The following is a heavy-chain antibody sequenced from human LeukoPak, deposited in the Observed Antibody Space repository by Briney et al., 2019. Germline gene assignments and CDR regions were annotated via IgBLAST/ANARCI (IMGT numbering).Heavy chain of an antibody. CDR1: GDSVSTNSAA. V-gene: IGHV6-1*01. D-gene: IGHD5-12*01. J-gene: IGHJ4*02. Sequence: SQTLSLTCAISGDSVSTNSAAWNWTRQSPSRGLEWLGRTYYRSKWYNDYAVSVKSRITINPDTSNNQFSLQLNSVTPEDTAVYYCARDKGGSGYDHLDSWGQGTLVTVSS. CDR2: TYYRSKWYN. CDR3: ARDKGGSGYDHLDS.